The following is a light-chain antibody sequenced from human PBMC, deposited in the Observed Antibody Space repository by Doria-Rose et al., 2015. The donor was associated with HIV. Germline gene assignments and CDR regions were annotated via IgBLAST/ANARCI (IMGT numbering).Light chain of an antibody. Sequence: PGERATLSCRASQSVSSNLAWYQQKPGQAPRLLIYDASNRATGIPARFSGSGSGTDFAPTISSLEPEDFAVYFCQQRSNWPPIFTFGPGTKVDI. CDR1: QSVSSN. J-gene: IGKJ3*01. CDR2: DAS. CDR3: QQRSNWPPIFT. V-gene: IGKV3-11*01.